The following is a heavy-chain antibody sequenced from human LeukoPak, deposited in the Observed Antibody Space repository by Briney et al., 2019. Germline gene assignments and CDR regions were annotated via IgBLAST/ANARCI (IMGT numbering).Heavy chain of an antibody. CDR3: ATDRFLTGYGGLDY. V-gene: IGHV1-24*01. D-gene: IGHD3-9*01. CDR1: GYTLIKLS. CDR2: FDPENGET. J-gene: IGHJ4*02. Sequence: GASVTVSFKVPGYTLIKLSIHGVRQTPGKGLEWMGGFDPENGETIYAQKFQGRVTMTEDTSPDTAYMELSSLRSKDTAVYYCATDRFLTGYGGLDYWGQGTLVTVSS.